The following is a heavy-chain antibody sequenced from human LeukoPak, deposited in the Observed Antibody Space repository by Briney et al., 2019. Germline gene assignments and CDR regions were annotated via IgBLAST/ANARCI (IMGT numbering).Heavy chain of an antibody. D-gene: IGHD3-10*01. Sequence: ASVKVSCKASGYTFTSYDINWVRQATGQGLEWMGWMNPNSGNTGYAQKFQGRVTMTRNTSISTAYMELSSLRSEDTAVYYCARGPNYYGSGSYYPYYMDVWDKGTTVTVSS. V-gene: IGHV1-8*01. CDR2: MNPNSGNT. J-gene: IGHJ6*03. CDR1: GYTFTSYD. CDR3: ARGPNYYGSGSYYPYYMDV.